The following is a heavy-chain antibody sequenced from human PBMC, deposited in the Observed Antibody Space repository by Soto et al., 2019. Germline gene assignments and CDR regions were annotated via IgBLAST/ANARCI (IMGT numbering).Heavy chain of an antibody. CDR3: ARLDGDYYYFAY. Sequence: EVQLVESGGGLVQPGGSLRLSCAASGFTVSSNYMSWVRQAPGKGLEWVSVIYSGGSTYYADSVKGRFTISRDNSKNTLYLQMNSRRAEDTAVYYCARLDGDYYYFAYWGQGTLVTVSS. J-gene: IGHJ4*02. D-gene: IGHD4-17*01. V-gene: IGHV3-66*01. CDR1: GFTVSSNY. CDR2: IYSGGST.